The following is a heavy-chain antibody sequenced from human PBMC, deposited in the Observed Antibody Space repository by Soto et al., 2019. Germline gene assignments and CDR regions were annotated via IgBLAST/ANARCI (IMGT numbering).Heavy chain of an antibody. CDR1: GYTFTNSD. CDR2: MNPDSGHA. J-gene: IGHJ5*02. Sequence: QVQLVQSGAEVKKPGASVKVSCTASGYTFTNSDINWVRQAPGQGLEWMGWMNPDSGHAAYAQKFQGRVTLTTSTSTSTVYMEMRSLGSEDTAVYYCARRPHCSGGICYYGLDHWGQGTLVTFSS. CDR3: ARRPHCSGGICYYGLDH. V-gene: IGHV1-8*01. D-gene: IGHD2-15*01.